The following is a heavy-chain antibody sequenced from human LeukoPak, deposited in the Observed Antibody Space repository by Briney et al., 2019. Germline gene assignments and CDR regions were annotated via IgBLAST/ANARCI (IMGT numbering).Heavy chain of an antibody. CDR1: DGSISSYY. CDR2: IYNSGST. Sequence: SETLSLTCAVSDGSISSYYWNWIRQPPGKGLEWIGNIYNSGSTDYNPPLKSRVTISVNLSKKLISLKLTSVTAADTALYYCARDKGPYWYFDLWGRGTLVTVSS. CDR3: ARDKGPYWYFDL. J-gene: IGHJ2*01. V-gene: IGHV4-59*01.